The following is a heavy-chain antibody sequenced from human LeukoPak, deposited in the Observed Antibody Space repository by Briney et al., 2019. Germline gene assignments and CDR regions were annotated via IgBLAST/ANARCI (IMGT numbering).Heavy chain of an antibody. Sequence: PGRSLRLSCAASGFTFSSYAMHWVRQAPGKGLEWVAVISYDGSNKYYADSVKGRFTISRDNSKNTLYLQMNSLRAEDTAVYYCARGPTGGLIYFDYWGQGTLVTVSS. CDR2: ISYDGSNK. V-gene: IGHV3-30-3*01. D-gene: IGHD2-8*02. CDR1: GFTFSSYA. J-gene: IGHJ4*02. CDR3: ARGPTGGLIYFDY.